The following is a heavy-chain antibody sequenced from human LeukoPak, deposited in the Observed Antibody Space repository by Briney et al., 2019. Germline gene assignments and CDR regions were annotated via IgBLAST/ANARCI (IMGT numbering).Heavy chain of an antibody. CDR2: FDPEDGET. J-gene: IGHJ4*02. D-gene: IGHD3-22*01. CDR3: ASTGYYYDSSGYQAGFDY. V-gene: IGHV1-24*01. Sequence: GASVKVSCKVSGYTLTELSMHWVRQAPGKGLEWMGGFDPEDGETIYAQKFQGRVTMTEDTSTDTAYMELSSLRSEDTAVYYCASTGYYYDSSGYQAGFDYWGQGTLVTVSS. CDR1: GYTLTELS.